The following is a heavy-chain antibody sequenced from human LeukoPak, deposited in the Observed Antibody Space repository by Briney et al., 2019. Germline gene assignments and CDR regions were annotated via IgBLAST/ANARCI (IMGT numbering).Heavy chain of an antibody. CDR1: GGSISSSSYY. V-gene: IGHV4-39*01. D-gene: IGHD4-4*01. CDR2: IYYSGST. CDR3: ARRARMTTVATWDY. J-gene: IGHJ4*02. Sequence: SETLSLTCTVSGGSISSSSYYWGWIRQSPGKGLEWIGSIYYSGSTYYNPSLKSRVTISVDTSKNQFSLKLSSVTAADTAVYYCARRARMTTVATWDYWGQGTLVTVSS.